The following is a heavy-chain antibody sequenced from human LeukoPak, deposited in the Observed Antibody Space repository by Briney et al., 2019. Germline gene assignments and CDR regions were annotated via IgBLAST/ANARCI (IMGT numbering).Heavy chain of an antibody. V-gene: IGHV3-23*01. CDR2: LTGDGSTT. Sequence: GGSLRLSCAASGFTFPNYAMTWVRQAPGRGLEWVSTLTGDGSTTYYADSVKGRFTISRDNSRNTVFLQMNSLRVEDTAIYFCAKASWEGVTTTYFDYWGQGALVPVSS. J-gene: IGHJ4*02. CDR1: GFTFPNYA. D-gene: IGHD1-26*01. CDR3: AKASWEGVTTTYFDY.